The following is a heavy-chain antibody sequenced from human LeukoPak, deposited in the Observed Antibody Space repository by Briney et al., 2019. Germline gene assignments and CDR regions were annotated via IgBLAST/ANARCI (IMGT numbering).Heavy chain of an antibody. J-gene: IGHJ3*02. CDR1: GGSFSGYY. D-gene: IGHD1-7*01. CDR3: ARLITGTTTAFDI. CDR2: IYTSGST. V-gene: IGHV4-59*10. Sequence: SETLSLTCAVYGGSFSGYYWSWIRQPAGKGLEWIGRIYTSGSTHYNPSLKSRVTMSVDMSKNQFSLKLSSVTAADTAVYYCARLITGTTTAFDIWGQGTMVTVSS.